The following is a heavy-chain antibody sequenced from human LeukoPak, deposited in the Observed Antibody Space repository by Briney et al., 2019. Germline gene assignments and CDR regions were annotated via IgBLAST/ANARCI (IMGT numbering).Heavy chain of an antibody. V-gene: IGHV4-34*01. D-gene: IGHD2-2*01. CDR1: GGSFSGYY. CDR2: INHSGST. CDR3: ARGVSIVVVPFDL. Sequence: ASETLSLTCAVYGGSFSGYYWRWIRQSPGKGLEWIGEINHSGSTNYDPSLKSRVTISVDTSKNQFSLKLSSVTAADTAVYYCARGVSIVVVPFDLWGRGTLVTVSS. J-gene: IGHJ2*01.